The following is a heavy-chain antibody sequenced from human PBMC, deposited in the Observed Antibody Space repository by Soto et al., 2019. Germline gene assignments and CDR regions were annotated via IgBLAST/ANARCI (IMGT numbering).Heavy chain of an antibody. D-gene: IGHD3-3*01. CDR3: ARLGVFGWLQCLYY. CDR2: ISAYNGNT. J-gene: IGHJ4*01. V-gene: IGHV1-18*01. Sequence: APVKGSREGSGFTLSGYGISWVRQAPGQGLEWMGWISAYNGNTNYAQKLQGRVTMTTDTSTSTAYMELRSLISDDTAVYYCARLGVFGWLQCLYYWG. CDR1: GFTLSGYG.